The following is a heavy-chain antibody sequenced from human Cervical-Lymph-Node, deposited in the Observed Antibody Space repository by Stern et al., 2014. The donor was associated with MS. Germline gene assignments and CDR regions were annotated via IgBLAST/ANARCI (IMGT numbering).Heavy chain of an antibody. D-gene: IGHD3-10*01. V-gene: IGHV1-69*06. CDR1: GG. CDR3: ARGSGDNWFGP. Sequence: VQLVESGAEVKKPGSSVKVSCKSSGGISWVRQDPGQGLEWMGVVIPFLGTSNYAQKFQGRVTITADTSTNTTYLHLSRLTSADTAVYYCARGSGDNWFGPWGQGTLVTVSS. CDR2: VIPFLGTS. J-gene: IGHJ5*02.